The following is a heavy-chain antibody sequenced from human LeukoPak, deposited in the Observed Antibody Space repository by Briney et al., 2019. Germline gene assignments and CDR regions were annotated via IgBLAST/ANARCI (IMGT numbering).Heavy chain of an antibody. CDR3: VKDIRRGDNYGYDQFAY. Sequence: GSLRLSCAASGFTFSSYAMHWVRQAPGKGLEWVAVISYDGSNKYYADSVKGRFTISRDNSKNTLYLQMNSLRADDTSLYYCVKDIRRGDNYGYDQFAYWGQGTLVTVSS. CDR2: ISYDGSNK. D-gene: IGHD5-18*01. J-gene: IGHJ4*02. V-gene: IGHV3-30*04. CDR1: GFTFSSYA.